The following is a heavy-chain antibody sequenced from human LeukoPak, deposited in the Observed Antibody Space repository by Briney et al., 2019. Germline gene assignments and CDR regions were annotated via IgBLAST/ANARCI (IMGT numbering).Heavy chain of an antibody. D-gene: IGHD3-22*01. CDR3: ARVRGGYWLDY. CDR1: GFTFSSYS. V-gene: IGHV3-48*01. Sequence: QTGGSLRLSCAASGFTFSSYSMNWVRQAPGKGLEWVSYISSGSSTIYYADSVKGRFTISRDNAKNSLYLQMNSLRGEDTAVYYCARVRGGYWLDYWGQGTLVTVSS. CDR2: ISSGSSTI. J-gene: IGHJ4*02.